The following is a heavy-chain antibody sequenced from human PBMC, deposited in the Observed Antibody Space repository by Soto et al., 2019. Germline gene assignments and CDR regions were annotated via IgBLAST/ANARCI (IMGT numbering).Heavy chain of an antibody. CDR3: ARPILTGYYYYGMDV. J-gene: IGHJ6*02. CDR1: GFTFSSYA. V-gene: IGHV3-30-3*01. CDR2: ISYDGSNK. Sequence: GGSLRLSCAASGFTFSSYAMHWVRQAPGKGLEWVAVISYDGSNKYYADSVKGRFTISRDDSKNTLYLQMNSLRAEDTAVYYCARPILTGYYYYGMDVWGQGTTVTVSS. D-gene: IGHD3-9*01.